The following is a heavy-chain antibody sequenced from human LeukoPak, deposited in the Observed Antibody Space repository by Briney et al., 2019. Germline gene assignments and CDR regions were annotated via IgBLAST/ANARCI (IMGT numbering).Heavy chain of an antibody. Sequence: GGSLRLSCAASGFTFSSYGMHGVRQAPGKGVEGVAVISYDGSNKYYADSVKGRFTISRDNSKNTLYLQMNSLRAEYTAVYYCVNIPGDDAFDIWGQGTMVIVSS. V-gene: IGHV3-30*18. CDR3: VNIPGDDAFDI. CDR2: ISYDGSNK. J-gene: IGHJ3*02. D-gene: IGHD3-16*01. CDR1: GFTFSSYG.